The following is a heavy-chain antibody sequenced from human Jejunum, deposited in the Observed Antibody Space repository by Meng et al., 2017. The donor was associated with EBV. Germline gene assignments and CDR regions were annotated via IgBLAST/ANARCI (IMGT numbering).Heavy chain of an antibody. CDR2: YYNSGST. J-gene: IGHJ4*02. CDR3: ARQGPSGRTFDY. V-gene: IGHV4-39*01. Sequence: QLRQQEWGPGLVKPSETLSLTCTVSGGSISSSSYYWGWIRQPPGKGLEWIGTYYNSGSTYYNPSLKSRGTISVDTSKNQFSLKLISVTAADTSAYYCARQGPSGRTFDYWGQGTLVTVSS. CDR1: GGSISSSSYY. D-gene: IGHD1-26*01.